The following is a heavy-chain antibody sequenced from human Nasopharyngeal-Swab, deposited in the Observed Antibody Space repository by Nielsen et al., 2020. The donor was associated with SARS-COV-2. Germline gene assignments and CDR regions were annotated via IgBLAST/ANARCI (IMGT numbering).Heavy chain of an antibody. CDR3: ARGFTGTYYYYYMDV. CDR2: ISSNGGST. J-gene: IGHJ6*03. Sequence: GGSLRLYCSASGFTFSSYAMHWVRQAPGKGLEYVSAISSNGGSTYYADSVKGRFTISRDNSKNTLYLQMNSLRAEDTAVYYCARGFTGTYYYYYMDVWGKGTTVTVSS. V-gene: IGHV3-64*04. D-gene: IGHD3-9*01. CDR1: GFTFSSYA.